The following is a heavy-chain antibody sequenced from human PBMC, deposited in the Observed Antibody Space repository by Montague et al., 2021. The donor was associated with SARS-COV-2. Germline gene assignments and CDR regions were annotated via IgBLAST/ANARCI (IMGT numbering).Heavy chain of an antibody. J-gene: IGHJ4*02. CDR3: ARHGWGWLRLLRPFDY. Sequence: SETLSLTCTVSGGSINNYYWSWIRQPPGKGLEWIGSIYYSGSTYYNPSLKSRVTISVDTSKSQFSLKLSSVTAADTAVYYCARHGWGWLRLLRPFDYWGQGTLVTVSS. CDR1: GGSINNYY. D-gene: IGHD5-12*01. CDR2: IYYSGST. V-gene: IGHV4-59*05.